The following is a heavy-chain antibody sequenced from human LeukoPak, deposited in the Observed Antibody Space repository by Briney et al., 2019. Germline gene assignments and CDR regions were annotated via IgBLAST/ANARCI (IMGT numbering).Heavy chain of an antibody. CDR1: GYTFTGYY. Sequence: GASVKVSCKASGYTFTGYYMHWVRQAPGQGLEWMGWINPNSGGTNYAQKFQGRVTMTRDTSISTAYMELSRLRSDDTAVYYCARDPPGIGCSSTSCRWGVGNWFDPWGQGTLVTVSS. J-gene: IGHJ5*02. V-gene: IGHV1-2*02. CDR3: ARDPPGIGCSSTSCRWGVGNWFDP. D-gene: IGHD2-2*01. CDR2: INPNSGGT.